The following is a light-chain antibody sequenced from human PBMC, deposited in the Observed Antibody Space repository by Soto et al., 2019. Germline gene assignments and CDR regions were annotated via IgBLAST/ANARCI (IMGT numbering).Light chain of an antibody. V-gene: IGKV3-11*01. Sequence: EIVLTQSPATLSLSPGERAALPCRASQSVSSYLAWYQQKPGQAPRLLIYDASKRATGIPARFSGSGFGTDFTLTISSLEPEDFAVYFCQQRSNWPSTFGGGTKVEI. CDR1: QSVSSY. J-gene: IGKJ4*01. CDR3: QQRSNWPST. CDR2: DAS.